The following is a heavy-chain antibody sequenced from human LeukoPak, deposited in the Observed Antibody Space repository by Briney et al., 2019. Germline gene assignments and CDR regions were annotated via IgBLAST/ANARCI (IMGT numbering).Heavy chain of an antibody. CDR1: GFTFSNYY. CDR2: VKNKANRYTT. CDR3: ARGYNSFDI. Sequence: GGSLRLSCAASGFTFSNYYMGWVRQAPGKGMEWVGRVKNKANRYTTEYAASVRGRFTISRDESKNSLYLEVNSLKTEDTAVYYCARGYNSFDIWGQGTTVTVSS. D-gene: IGHD5-24*01. V-gene: IGHV3-72*01. J-gene: IGHJ3*02.